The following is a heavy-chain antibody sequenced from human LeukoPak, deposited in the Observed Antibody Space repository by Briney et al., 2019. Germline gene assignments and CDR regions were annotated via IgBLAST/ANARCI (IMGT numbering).Heavy chain of an antibody. CDR2: IILIFGTA. CDR3: ARGPAERYFDWLFKPRHNWFDP. CDR1: GGTFSSYA. D-gene: IGHD3-9*01. V-gene: IGHV1-69*01. J-gene: IGHJ5*02. Sequence: SVKVSCKASGGTFSSYAISWVRQAPGQGLEWMGGIILIFGTANYAQKFQGRVTITADESTSTAYMELSSLRSEDTAVYYCARGPAERYFDWLFKPRHNWFDPWGQGTLVTVSS.